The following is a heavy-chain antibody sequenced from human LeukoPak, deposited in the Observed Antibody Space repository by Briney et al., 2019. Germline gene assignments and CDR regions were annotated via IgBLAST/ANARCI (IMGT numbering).Heavy chain of an antibody. CDR3: ATTKQARRYFDY. CDR1: GFNFSVNA. V-gene: IGHV3-23*01. CDR2: ISGSGGNT. J-gene: IGHJ4*02. Sequence: GGSLRLSCAGSGFNFSVNALSWVRQAPGKGLEWVSAISGSGGNTYYADSVRGRFTISRDNSKNTLYLQMNTLRAEDTGVYYCATTKQARRYFDYWGQGTLVTVSS. D-gene: IGHD1-1*01.